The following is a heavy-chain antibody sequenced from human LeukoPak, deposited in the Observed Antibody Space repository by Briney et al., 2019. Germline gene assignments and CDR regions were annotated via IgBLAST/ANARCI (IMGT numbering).Heavy chain of an antibody. J-gene: IGHJ4*02. CDR2: ISLAGRT. CDR1: GGSITTTNY. Sequence: PSETLSLTCGVSGGSITTTNYWSWVRQPPGGGLEWIGEISLAGRTRYNPSLQSRVHISIDESKNHLYLNLASVTAADTAVYYCSRESGPFCPFGHWGQGTLVAVTS. CDR3: SRESGPFCPFGH. V-gene: IGHV4-4*02. D-gene: IGHD1-26*01.